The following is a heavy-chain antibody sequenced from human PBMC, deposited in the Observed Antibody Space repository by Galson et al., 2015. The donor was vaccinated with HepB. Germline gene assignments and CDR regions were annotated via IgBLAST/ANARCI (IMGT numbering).Heavy chain of an antibody. CDR3: AREGLAAAGPGFDY. V-gene: IGHV3-48*01. J-gene: IGHJ4*02. Sequence: SLRLSCAASGFTFSSYSMNWVRQAPGKGLEWVSYISSSSSTIYYADSVKGRFTISRDNAKNSLYLQMNSLRAEDTAVYYCAREGLAAAGPGFDYWGQGTLVTVSS. CDR2: ISSSSSTI. D-gene: IGHD6-13*01. CDR1: GFTFSSYS.